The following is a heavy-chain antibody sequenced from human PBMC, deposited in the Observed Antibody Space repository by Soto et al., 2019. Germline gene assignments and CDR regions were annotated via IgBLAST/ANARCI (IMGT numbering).Heavy chain of an antibody. Sequence: QVQLQESGPRLVKPSETLSLTCTVSGGSLSNYYWSWIRQPAGKGLEWIGRVYTVGSTNYNPSLKSRVTMSMDTSKNQFSLRLTSVTAADTAVYFCARSPQTHSYAQFDSWGQGSLVTVSS. CDR1: GGSLSNYY. J-gene: IGHJ4*02. D-gene: IGHD3-16*01. CDR2: VYTVGST. CDR3: ARSPQTHSYAQFDS. V-gene: IGHV4-4*07.